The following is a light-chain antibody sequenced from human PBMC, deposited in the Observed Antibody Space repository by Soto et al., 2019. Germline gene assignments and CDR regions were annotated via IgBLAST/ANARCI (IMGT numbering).Light chain of an antibody. V-gene: IGKV3-11*01. CDR3: HQRSNWPPT. Sequence: EIVLTQSPATLSLSPGERAALSCRASQSVGSNLAWYQQKPGQAPRLLIYDASNRATGIPARFSGSGSGTDFTLTISSLEPEDFAVYYCHQRSNWPPTFGPGTKVDIK. CDR2: DAS. J-gene: IGKJ3*01. CDR1: QSVGSN.